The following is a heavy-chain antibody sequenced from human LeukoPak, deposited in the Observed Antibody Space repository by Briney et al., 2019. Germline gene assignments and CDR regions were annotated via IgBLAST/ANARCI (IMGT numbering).Heavy chain of an antibody. V-gene: IGHV1-69*06. J-gene: IGHJ5*02. CDR2: IIPIFGTA. Sequence: SVKVSCKASGGTFSSYAISWVRQAPGQGLEWMGGIIPIFGTANYAQKFQGRVTITADKSTSTAYMELSSLGSDDTAVYFCAQDGLVSAAGHNWFDPWGQGTLVTVSS. CDR1: GGTFSSYA. CDR3: AQDGLVSAAGHNWFDP. D-gene: IGHD6-13*01.